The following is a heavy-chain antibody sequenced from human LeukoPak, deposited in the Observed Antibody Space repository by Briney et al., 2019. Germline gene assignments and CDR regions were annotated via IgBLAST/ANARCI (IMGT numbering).Heavy chain of an antibody. CDR1: GGSISSCDYY. V-gene: IGHV4-30-4*01. J-gene: IGHJ5*02. D-gene: IGHD4-17*01. CDR3: ASTDYGDYGWFDP. CDR2: IYYSGST. Sequence: SETLSLTCTVSGGSISSCDYYWSWIRQPPGKGLEWIGYIYYSGSTYYNPSLKSRVTISVDTSKNQFSLKLSSVTAADTAVYYCASTDYGDYGWFDPWGQGTLVTVSS.